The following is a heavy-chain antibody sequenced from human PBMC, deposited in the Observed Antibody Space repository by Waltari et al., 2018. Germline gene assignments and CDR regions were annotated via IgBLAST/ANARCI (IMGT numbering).Heavy chain of an antibody. CDR3: ARDRGRGLYLES. D-gene: IGHD2-15*01. V-gene: IGHV4-4*02. J-gene: IGHJ4*02. CDR1: GESVSSNNW. CDR2: SHRSGRT. Sequence: QLQLQESGPGLVKPSGTLSLTCTVSGESVSSNNWWGWVRQPPEKGLEWIGQSHRSGRTNYNPSLESRVTISIDTANNQFSLKVTSTTAADTAVYYCARDRGRGLYLESWGQGTLVTVSP.